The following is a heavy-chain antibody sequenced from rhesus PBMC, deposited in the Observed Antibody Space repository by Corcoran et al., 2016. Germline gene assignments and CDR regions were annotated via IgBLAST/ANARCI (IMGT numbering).Heavy chain of an antibody. V-gene: IGHV4S7*01. J-gene: IGHJ4*01. CDR3: ARRGSGWGYFDY. CDR1: GGSLSSSNW. CDR2: IYGGSGST. D-gene: IGHD6-31*01. Sequence: QVQLQESGPGLVKPSETLSLTCAVSGGSLSSSNWCSWISQAPGKGLELFGYIYGGSGSTSYNPSLKSRVTISTDTSKNQFSLKLSSVTAADTAVYYCARRGSGWGYFDYWGQGVLVTVSS.